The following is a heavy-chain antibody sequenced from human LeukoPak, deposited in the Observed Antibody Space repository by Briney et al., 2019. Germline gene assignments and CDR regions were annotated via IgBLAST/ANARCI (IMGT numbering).Heavy chain of an antibody. J-gene: IGHJ4*02. CDR3: ARGSSFHNY. Sequence: GSLRLSCAASGFIFEDYGMTWVRQAPGKGLEWVSGINGNGGSRGYAASVKGRFTISRDNANNSLYLQMNSLRAEDTALYYCARGSSFHNYWGQGTLVTVSS. CDR2: INGNGGSR. V-gene: IGHV3-20*04. CDR1: GFIFEDYG. D-gene: IGHD6-6*01.